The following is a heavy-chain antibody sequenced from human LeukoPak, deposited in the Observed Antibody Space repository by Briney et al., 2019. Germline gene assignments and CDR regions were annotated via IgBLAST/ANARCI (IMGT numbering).Heavy chain of an antibody. V-gene: IGHV4-39*07. CDR3: ARGVEGPNYSYYMDV. CDR2: IYYSGAT. CDR1: GVSISTYY. Sequence: SETLSLTCTVSGVSISTYYWGWIRQPPGKGLEWIGSIYYSGATYYNPSLKSRVTISIDMSKNQFSLKLSSVTAADTAVYYCARGVEGPNYSYYMDVWGKGTTVTVSS. J-gene: IGHJ6*03.